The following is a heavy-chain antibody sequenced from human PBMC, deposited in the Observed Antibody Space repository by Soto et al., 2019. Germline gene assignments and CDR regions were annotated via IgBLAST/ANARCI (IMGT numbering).Heavy chain of an antibody. D-gene: IGHD6-13*01. CDR2: ISHDGSFR. CDR1: GFTFSNYG. J-gene: IGHJ4*02. V-gene: IGHV3-30*18. Sequence: QVQLVESGGGVVQPGTSLRLSCATSGFTFSNYGLQWVRQAPGRGLEWVAVISHDGSFRFYADSVKGRFTISTDTSKSKEYLQMTRLRTEDTAVYYCGKEGKEKNSKAWGLDYCGQGALVTVSS. CDR3: GKEGKEKNSKAWGLDY.